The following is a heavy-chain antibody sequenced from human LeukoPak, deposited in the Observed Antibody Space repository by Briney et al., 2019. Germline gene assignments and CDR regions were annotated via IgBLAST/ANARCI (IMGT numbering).Heavy chain of an antibody. CDR1: GFTFSSYW. J-gene: IGHJ4*02. D-gene: IGHD5-12*01. Sequence: PGGSLRLSCAASGFTFSSYWMGWVRQAPGKGLEWVANIKQDGSEEYYVDSVTGRFTISRDNAKNSLYLQMNSLRAEDTAVYYCARDRSGYPFDYWGQGTLVTVSS. V-gene: IGHV3-7*04. CDR3: ARDRSGYPFDY. CDR2: IKQDGSEE.